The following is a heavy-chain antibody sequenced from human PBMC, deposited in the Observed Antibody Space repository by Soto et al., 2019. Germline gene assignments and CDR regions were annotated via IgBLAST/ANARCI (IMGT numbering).Heavy chain of an antibody. CDR1: GYSFTSYW. CDR3: ARLDTAMVHYYYYGMDV. D-gene: IGHD5-18*01. V-gene: IGHV5-51*03. CDR2: IYPGDSDT. Sequence: PGKSLKISCKGSGYSFTSYWIGWVRQMPGKGLEWMGIIYPGDSDTRYSPSFQGQVTISADKSISTAYLQWSSLKASDTAMYYCARLDTAMVHYYYYGMDVWGQGTTVTVSS. J-gene: IGHJ6*02.